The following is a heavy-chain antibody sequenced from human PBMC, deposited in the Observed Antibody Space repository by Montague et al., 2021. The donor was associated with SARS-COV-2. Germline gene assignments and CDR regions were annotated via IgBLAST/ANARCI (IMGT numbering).Heavy chain of an antibody. CDR1: GGSITGFS. Sequence: SETLSLTYAVSGGSITGFSWSWVRQPAGKGLEWIGRVTTSGTTXXXPSXRSRVTMSVDTPKNQFSLNLNSVTAADTAIYYCARTPTRPLSLDSWGQGTLVTVSS. V-gene: IGHV4-4*07. J-gene: IGHJ4*02. CDR3: ARTPTRPLSLDS. D-gene: IGHD6-6*01. CDR2: VTTSGTT.